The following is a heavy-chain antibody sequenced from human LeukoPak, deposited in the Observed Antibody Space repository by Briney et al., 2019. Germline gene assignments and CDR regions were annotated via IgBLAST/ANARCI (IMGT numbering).Heavy chain of an antibody. Sequence: ASVKVSCKASGYSFADYYMHWVRQAPGQGLEWMGWIKPNSGGTRSAQKFQGRVTMTRDTSISTAYMELSSLRYDDTAVYYCATNILVRDIINWFDPWGQGTLVTVSS. J-gene: IGHJ5*02. V-gene: IGHV1-2*02. CDR1: GYSFADYY. D-gene: IGHD3-10*01. CDR2: IKPNSGGT. CDR3: ATNILVRDIINWFDP.